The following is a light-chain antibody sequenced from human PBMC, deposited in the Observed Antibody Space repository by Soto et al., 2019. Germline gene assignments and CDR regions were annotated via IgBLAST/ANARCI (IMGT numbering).Light chain of an antibody. CDR1: RSFASSY. CDR3: QHYDSSPPYT. CDR2: AAS. V-gene: IGKV3-20*01. Sequence: EMVLTQSPVTLSLSPGERATLSCRASRSFASSYLGWYQQKPGQAPRLLIYAASTRATGIPDRFSGSGSATAFSLTSSRLEPEDSAVYYCQHYDSSPPYTFGQGTKLEIK. J-gene: IGKJ2*01.